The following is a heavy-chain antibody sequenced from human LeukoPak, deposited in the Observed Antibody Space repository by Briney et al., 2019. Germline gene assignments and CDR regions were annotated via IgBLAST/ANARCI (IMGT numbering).Heavy chain of an antibody. V-gene: IGHV1-69*06. CDR1: GCTFSSYA. CDR2: IIPICGTA. D-gene: IGHD1-7*01. Sequence: SVKVSCKASGCTFSSYAISWVRQAPGQGLEWMGGIIPICGTANYAQKFQGRVTITADKSRSTAYMELSSLRSEDTAVYYCARHTGTTSSSFDYWGQGTLVTVSS. J-gene: IGHJ4*02. CDR3: ARHTGTTSSSFDY.